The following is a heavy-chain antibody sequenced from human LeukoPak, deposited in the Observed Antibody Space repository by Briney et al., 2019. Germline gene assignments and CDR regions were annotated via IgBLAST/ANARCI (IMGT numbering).Heavy chain of an antibody. Sequence: GASVEVSCKASGYTFTGYYMHWVRQAPGQGLEWMGWIYGGNGNTKYSQKFQGRVSITRDTSASTVYMELSSLGSEDTAVYYCARGWGGDCYHVHWGQGTLVTVSS. CDR1: GYTFTGYY. CDR2: IYGGNGNT. V-gene: IGHV1-3*01. D-gene: IGHD2-21*02. J-gene: IGHJ4*02. CDR3: ARGWGGDCYHVH.